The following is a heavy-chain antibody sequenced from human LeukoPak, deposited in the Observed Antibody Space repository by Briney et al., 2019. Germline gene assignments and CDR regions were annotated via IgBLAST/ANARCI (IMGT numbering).Heavy chain of an antibody. CDR3: AREHSSSSGKVFDY. CDR2: INPNSGGT. J-gene: IGHJ4*02. Sequence: ASVKVSCKASGYTFTGYYMYWVRQAPGQGLEWMGWINPNSGGTNYAQKFQGRVTMTRDTSISTAYMELSGLRSDDTAVYYCAREHSSSSGKVFDYWGQGTLVTVSS. CDR1: GYTFTGYY. D-gene: IGHD6-6*01. V-gene: IGHV1-2*02.